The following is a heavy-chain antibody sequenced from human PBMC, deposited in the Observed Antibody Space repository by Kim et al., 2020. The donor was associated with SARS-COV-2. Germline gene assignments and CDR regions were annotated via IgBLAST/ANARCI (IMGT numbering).Heavy chain of an antibody. D-gene: IGHD3-22*01. CDR1: GYTLTELS. J-gene: IGHJ6*02. V-gene: IGHV1-24*01. CDR2: FDPEDGET. CDR3: AKAPANYYDSSGYSYYYYYGMDV. Sequence: SVKVSCKVSGYTLTELSMHWVRQAPGKGLEWMGGFDPEDGETIYAQKFQGRVTMTEDTSTDTAYMELSSLRSEDTAVYYCAKAPANYYDSSGYSYYYYYGMDVWGQGTTVTVSS.